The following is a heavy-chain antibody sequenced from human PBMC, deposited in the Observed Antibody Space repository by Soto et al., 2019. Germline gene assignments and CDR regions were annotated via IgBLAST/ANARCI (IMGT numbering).Heavy chain of an antibody. CDR3: ARHEGWTGPDQ. D-gene: IGHD2-8*02. Sequence: QVHLQESGPGLVKPSETLSLTCAVSGASIGSGGWWSWVRQPPGKGLEWIAEIFHDGNPNYRPSLKSRVTLSVDKSQNQFSLNVYSVTAADTAVYYCARHEGWTGPDQWGQGTLVTVSS. CDR2: IFHDGNP. V-gene: IGHV4-4*02. CDR1: GASIGSGGW. J-gene: IGHJ5*02.